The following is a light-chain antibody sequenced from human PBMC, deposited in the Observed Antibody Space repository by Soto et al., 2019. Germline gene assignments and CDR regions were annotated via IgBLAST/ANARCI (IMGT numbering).Light chain of an antibody. CDR3: QQYGSSRWT. Sequence: EIVWTQSPGTMSLSPGERATLSCRASQSVSSSYLAWYQHKPGQAPRLLIYGASSRATGIPDRFSGSGSGTDFTLTISRLEHEDFAVYYCQQYGSSRWTFGQGTKVEIK. CDR2: GAS. J-gene: IGKJ1*01. V-gene: IGKV3-20*01. CDR1: QSVSSSY.